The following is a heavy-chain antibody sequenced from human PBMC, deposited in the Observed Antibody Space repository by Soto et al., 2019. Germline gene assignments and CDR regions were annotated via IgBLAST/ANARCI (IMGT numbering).Heavy chain of an antibody. CDR3: ARGEPYYDTSGFEYLDYFDL. V-gene: IGHV4-59*12. Sequence: SETLSLTGTVSGGSISTYYWSWVRQPRGKGLEWIAYVYYDGRTNFNPSLKSRVAIFVDTSKDQFSLKLRSVTAADTAVYFCARGEPYYDTSGFEYLDYFDLWGRGTPVTVSS. CDR1: GGSISTYY. CDR2: VYYDGRT. D-gene: IGHD3-22*01. J-gene: IGHJ4*02.